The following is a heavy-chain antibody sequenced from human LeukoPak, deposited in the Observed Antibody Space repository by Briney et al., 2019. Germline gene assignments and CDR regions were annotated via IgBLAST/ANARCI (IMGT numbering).Heavy chain of an antibody. V-gene: IGHV3-48*04. CDR3: ARGALRLFDY. CDR1: GFTFSSYW. CDR2: ISSSGSTI. D-gene: IGHD5-18*01. J-gene: IGHJ4*02. Sequence: GGSLRLSCAASGFTFSSYWMSWVRQAPGKGLEWVSYISSSGSTIYYADSVKGRFTISRDYARNLLYLQMNSLRAEDTAVYYCARGALRLFDYWGRGTLVTVSS.